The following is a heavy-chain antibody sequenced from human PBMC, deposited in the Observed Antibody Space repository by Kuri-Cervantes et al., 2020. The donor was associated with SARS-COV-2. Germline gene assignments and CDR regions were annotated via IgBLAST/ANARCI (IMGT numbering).Heavy chain of an antibody. J-gene: IGHJ4*02. CDR1: GFTFSSYD. CDR2: IRSKANSYAT. Sequence: GESLKISCAASGFTFSSYDMHWVRQATGKGLEWVGRIRSKANSYATAYAASVKGRFTISRDDSKNTAYLQMNSLKTEDTAVYYCMSVTPGYWGQGTLVTVSS. CDR3: MSVTPGY. V-gene: IGHV3-73*01. D-gene: IGHD4-17*01.